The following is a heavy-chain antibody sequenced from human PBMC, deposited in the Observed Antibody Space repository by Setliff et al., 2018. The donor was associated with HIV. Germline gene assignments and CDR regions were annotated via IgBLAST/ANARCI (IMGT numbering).Heavy chain of an antibody. J-gene: IGHJ4*02. CDR3: AGSWSGYPLSFGY. CDR2: IYTSGST. D-gene: IGHD3-3*01. Sequence: PSETLSLTCTVSGGSISSGSYYWSWIRQPAGKGLEWIGRIYTSGSTNYNPSLKSRVTISVDTSKNQFSLKLSSVTAADTAEYYCAGSWSGYPLSFGYWGQGTLVTVSS. V-gene: IGHV4-61*02. CDR1: GGSISSGSYY.